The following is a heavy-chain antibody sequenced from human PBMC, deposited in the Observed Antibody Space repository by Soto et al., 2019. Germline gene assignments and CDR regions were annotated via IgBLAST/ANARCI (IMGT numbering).Heavy chain of an antibody. CDR1: GGSISSGGYS. D-gene: IGHD2-15*01. Sequence: PSETLSLTCAVSGGSISSGGYSWSWIRQPPGKGLEWIGYIYHSGYTYYNPSLKSRVAISVDTSKNQFSLKLTSVTAADTAVYYCARPVAMGDHYISSGGFDSWGQGNLVTVSS. V-gene: IGHV4-30-2*01. J-gene: IGHJ4*02. CDR2: IYHSGYT. CDR3: ARPVAMGDHYISSGGFDS.